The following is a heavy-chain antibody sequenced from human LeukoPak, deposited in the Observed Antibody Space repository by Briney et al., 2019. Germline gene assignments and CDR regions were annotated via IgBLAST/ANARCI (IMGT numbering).Heavy chain of an antibody. CDR3: ARQRIPRSFDY. Sequence: SETLSLTCAVSGYFISSGYYWGWIRQPPGKGLEWIGSIYHSGSTYYNPSLKSRVTISVDTSKNQFSLKLSSVTAADTAVYYCARQRIPRSFDYWGQGTLVTVSS. D-gene: IGHD2/OR15-2a*01. J-gene: IGHJ4*02. CDR1: GYFISSGYY. CDR2: IYHSGST. V-gene: IGHV4-38-2*01.